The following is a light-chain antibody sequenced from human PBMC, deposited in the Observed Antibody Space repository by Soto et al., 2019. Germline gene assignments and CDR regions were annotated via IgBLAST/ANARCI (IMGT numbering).Light chain of an antibody. CDR3: QQYGSSSWT. CDR1: QSVSSNY. Sequence: EIVFTQSPCTLSLSPGERATLSCRASQSVSSNYLAWYQQKPGQAPRLLIYGASSRATGIPDRFSGSGSGTDFTLTIRRLEPEDFAVYYCQQYGSSSWTFGQGTKVDIK. J-gene: IGKJ1*01. CDR2: GAS. V-gene: IGKV3-20*01.